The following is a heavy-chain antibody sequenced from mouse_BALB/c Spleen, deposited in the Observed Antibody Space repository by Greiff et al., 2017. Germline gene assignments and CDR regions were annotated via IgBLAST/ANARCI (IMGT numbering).Heavy chain of an antibody. CDR3: ARGYGSSSDY. Sequence: EVMLVESGGDLVKPGGSLKLSCAASGFTFSSYGMSWVCQTPDKRLEWVATISSGGSYTYYPDSVKGRLTITRDNAKNNLYLQMSSLKYEDTAMYYCARGYGSSSDYWGQGTTLTVSS. J-gene: IGHJ2*01. CDR1: GFTFSSYG. D-gene: IGHD1-1*01. CDR2: ISSGGSYT. V-gene: IGHV5-6*01.